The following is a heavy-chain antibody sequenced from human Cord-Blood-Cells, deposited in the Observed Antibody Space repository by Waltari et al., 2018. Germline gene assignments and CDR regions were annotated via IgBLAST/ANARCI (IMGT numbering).Heavy chain of an antibody. CDR3: ARGGHYSNCYYYYYGMDV. Sequence: QVQLVQSGAEVKKPGSSVKVSCKASGGPFSSYAISWVRQAPGQGLEGRGGIIPILGTANYAQKYQGRVTITADESTSTAYMELSSLRSEDTAVYYCARGGHYSNCYYYYYGMDVWGQGTTVTVSS. CDR1: GGPFSSYA. V-gene: IGHV1-69*01. CDR2: IIPILGTA. J-gene: IGHJ6*02. D-gene: IGHD4-4*01.